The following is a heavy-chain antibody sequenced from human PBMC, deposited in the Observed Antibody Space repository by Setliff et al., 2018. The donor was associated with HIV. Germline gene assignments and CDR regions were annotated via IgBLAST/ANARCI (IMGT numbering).Heavy chain of an antibody. CDR2: IIPIFGTA. V-gene: IGHV1-69*13. J-gene: IGHJ4*02. CDR1: GDTFSSYA. Sequence: SVKVSCKASGDTFSSYAISWVRQAPGQGLEWMGGIIPIFGTANYAQKFQGRVTITADESTSTAYMELSSLRSEDTAVYYCAATYYYDSSGLHGSDYWGQGTLVT. CDR3: AATYYYDSSGLHGSDY. D-gene: IGHD3-22*01.